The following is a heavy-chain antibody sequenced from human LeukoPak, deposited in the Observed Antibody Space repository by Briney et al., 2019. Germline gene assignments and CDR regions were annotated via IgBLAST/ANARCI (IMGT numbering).Heavy chain of an antibody. CDR1: GFTLSNYG. V-gene: IGHV3-30*03. CDR2: ISSDGNHK. Sequence: GGSLRLSCAASGFTLSNYGIHWVRQAPGKGLEWVAVISSDGNHKYYADSVKGRFTTSRDNSKNTLYLQMNSLRTEDTAVYYCASLLLYCSGSTCYSDYWGQGTLVTVSS. CDR3: ASLLLYCSGSTCYSDY. J-gene: IGHJ4*02. D-gene: IGHD2-15*01.